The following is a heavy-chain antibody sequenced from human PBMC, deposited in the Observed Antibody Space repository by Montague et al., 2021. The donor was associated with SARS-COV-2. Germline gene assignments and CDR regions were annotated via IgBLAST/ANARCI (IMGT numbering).Heavy chain of an antibody. D-gene: IGHD1-1*01. CDR1: GGSIRSYY. V-gene: IGHV4-59*01. CDR3: ARAQNICFIANCVNYFDL. CDR2: VHYTGST. Sequence: SETLSLTCEVSGGSIRSYYWSWIRQSPGKGLKWIGYVHYTGSTKYNPSLKTRVTLSLDTPKNHFSLRLNSVTAAGTAVYYCARAQNICFIANCVNYFDLWGLGALVSVSS. J-gene: IGHJ4*02.